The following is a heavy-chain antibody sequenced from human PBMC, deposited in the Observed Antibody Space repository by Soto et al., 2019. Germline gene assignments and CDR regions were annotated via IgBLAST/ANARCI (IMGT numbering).Heavy chain of an antibody. Sequence: GGSLRLSCAASGFTFSRHAIHWVRLTPGKGLEWVAVIWYDGSHESYADSVKGRFTISRDNSKNTLFLQMNSLRAEDTAVYYCARDRYSYDSRAYQGVDWYFDLWGRGTLVTVSS. CDR2: IWYDGSHE. D-gene: IGHD3-22*01. V-gene: IGHV3-33*08. J-gene: IGHJ2*01. CDR3: ARDRYSYDSRAYQGVDWYFDL. CDR1: GFTFSRHA.